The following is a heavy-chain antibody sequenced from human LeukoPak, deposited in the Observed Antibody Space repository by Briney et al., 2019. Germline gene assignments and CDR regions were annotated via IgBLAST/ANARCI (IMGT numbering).Heavy chain of an antibody. CDR3: ARDGPVVVTAILYYYYGMDV. CDR2: IIPILGIA. J-gene: IGHJ6*02. V-gene: IGHV1-69*04. D-gene: IGHD2-21*02. Sequence: SVKVSCKASGGTFSSYAISWVRQAPGQGLEWMGRIIPILGIANYAQKFQGRVTITADKSTSTAYMELSSLRSEDTAVYYCARDGPVVVTAILYYYYGMDVWGQGTTVTVSS. CDR1: GGTFSSYA.